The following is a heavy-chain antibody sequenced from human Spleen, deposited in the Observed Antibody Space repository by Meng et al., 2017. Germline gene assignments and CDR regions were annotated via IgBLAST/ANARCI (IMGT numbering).Heavy chain of an antibody. Sequence: GGSLRLSCAASGFTVSHNYMSWVRQAPGKGLEWVSVIYSGGNTYYADSVKGRFTISRDNSKNTLYLQMNSLRPEDTAVYYCARQRDGYEFSYWGQGTLVTVSS. D-gene: IGHD5-24*01. V-gene: IGHV3-66*02. CDR3: ARQRDGYEFSY. J-gene: IGHJ4*02. CDR1: GFTVSHNY. CDR2: IYSGGNT.